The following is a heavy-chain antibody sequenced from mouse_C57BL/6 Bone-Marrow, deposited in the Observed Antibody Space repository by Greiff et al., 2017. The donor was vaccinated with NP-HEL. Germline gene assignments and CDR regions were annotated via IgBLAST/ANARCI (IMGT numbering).Heavy chain of an antibody. D-gene: IGHD1-1*01. J-gene: IGHJ4*01. CDR1: GYSFTGYY. CDR2: IYPYNGVS. CDR3: ARGDPYYYGSSTPYAMDY. Sequence: VQLKESGPELVKPGASVKISCKASGYSFTGYYMHWVKQSHGNILDWIGYIYPYNGVSSYNQKFKGKATLTVDKSSSTAYMELRSLTSEDSAVYDCARGDPYYYGSSTPYAMDYWGQGTSVTVSS. V-gene: IGHV1-31*01.